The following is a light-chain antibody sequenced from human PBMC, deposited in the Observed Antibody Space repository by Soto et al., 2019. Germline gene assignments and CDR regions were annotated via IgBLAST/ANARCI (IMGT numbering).Light chain of an antibody. J-gene: IGKJ5*01. CDR1: QSVSDN. CDR2: GAS. Sequence: EIVMTQSPATLSVSPGERATLSCRASQSVSDNLAWYQQKPGQAPRLFIYGASARATGIPARFSGSGSGTEFTLTISSLQSEDFAVYYCQQYNNRPITFGQGTRLEIK. CDR3: QQYNNRPIT. V-gene: IGKV3-15*01.